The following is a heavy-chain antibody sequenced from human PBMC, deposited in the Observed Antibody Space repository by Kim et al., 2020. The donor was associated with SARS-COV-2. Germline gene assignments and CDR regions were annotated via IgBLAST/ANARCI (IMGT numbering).Heavy chain of an antibody. Sequence: GGSLRLSCAASGFTFSSNEMNWVRQAPGKGLECISYISSSGSTVYYADSVKGRFTISRDNARNSLYLKMNSLRAEDTAVYYCARRSLFRGVIWGQGTLFTGSS. D-gene: IGHD3-10*01. CDR1: GFTFSSNE. CDR3: ARRSLFRGVI. J-gene: IGHJ4*02. V-gene: IGHV3-48*03. CDR2: ISSSGSTV.